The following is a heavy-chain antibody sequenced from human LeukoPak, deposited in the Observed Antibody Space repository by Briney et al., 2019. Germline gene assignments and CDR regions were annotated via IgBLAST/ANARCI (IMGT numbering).Heavy chain of an antibody. Sequence: ASVKVSCKASGYTFTSYYMHWVRQAPGQGLEWMGIITPSGGSTTYAQKFQGRVTMTRDTSTSTVYMELSSLRSEDTAVYYCARDVDWNYSIDYWGQGTLVTVSS. CDR2: ITPSGGST. CDR1: GYTFTSYY. D-gene: IGHD1-7*01. CDR3: ARDVDWNYSIDY. J-gene: IGHJ4*02. V-gene: IGHV1-46*01.